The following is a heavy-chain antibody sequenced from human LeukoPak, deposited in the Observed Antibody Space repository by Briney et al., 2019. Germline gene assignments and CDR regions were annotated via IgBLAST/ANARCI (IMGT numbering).Heavy chain of an antibody. Sequence: ASVKVSCKASGYTFTSYGISWVRQAPGQGLEWMGWISAYNGNTNYAQKLQGRVTMTTDTSTSTAYMELRSLRSDDTAVYYCARDGPTSSGWYFSSYYYYYMDVWGKGTTVTISS. CDR3: ARDGPTSSGWYFSSYYYYYMDV. V-gene: IGHV1-18*01. CDR2: ISAYNGNT. D-gene: IGHD6-19*01. CDR1: GYTFTSYG. J-gene: IGHJ6*03.